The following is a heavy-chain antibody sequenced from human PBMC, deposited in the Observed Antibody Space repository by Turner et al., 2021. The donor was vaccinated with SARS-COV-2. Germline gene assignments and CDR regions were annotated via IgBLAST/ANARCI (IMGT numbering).Heavy chain of an antibody. CDR2: IHPSDGRT. J-gene: IGHJ4*02. D-gene: IGHD6-6*01. CDR3: ATVVGAV. V-gene: IGHV1-46*01. Sequence: QVQLVQPGAGVRSPGPPFKLSCKASGYNFTTYYIHWVRQAPGQGLEWMGIIHPSDGRTDYPQRFQGRVTMTRDTSTSTVHMELSSLISEDTAVYYCATVVGAVWGQGTLVIVSS. CDR1: GYNFTTYY.